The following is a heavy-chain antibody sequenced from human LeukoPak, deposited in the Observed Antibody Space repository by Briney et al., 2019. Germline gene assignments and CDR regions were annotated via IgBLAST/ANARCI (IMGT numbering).Heavy chain of an antibody. V-gene: IGHV5-51*01. CDR1: GYTFTTYW. Sequence: RGESLKISCKGSGYTFTTYWIAWVRQLPGKGLEWMGIIYPGDSDTRYSPSFQGQVTISADKSISTAYLQWSSLKASDTAMYYCASRLRERFDSWGQGTLVTVSS. CDR2: IYPGDSDT. CDR3: ASRLRERFDS. J-gene: IGHJ4*02. D-gene: IGHD5-12*01.